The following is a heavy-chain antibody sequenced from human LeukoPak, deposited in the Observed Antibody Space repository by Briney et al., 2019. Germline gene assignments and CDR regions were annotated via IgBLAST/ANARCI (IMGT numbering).Heavy chain of an antibody. CDR1: GFTFDDYG. V-gene: IGHV3-20*04. D-gene: IGHD5-12*01. CDR2: INWNGGNT. J-gene: IGHJ6*03. CDR3: ARAYSGYENYYYYYYMDV. Sequence: PGGSLRLSCAASGFTFDDYGMSWVRQAPGKGLEWVSGINWNGGNTGYVDSVKGRFTISRDNAKNSLYLQMNSLRAEDTALYYCARAYSGYENYYYYYYMDVWGKGTTVTVSS.